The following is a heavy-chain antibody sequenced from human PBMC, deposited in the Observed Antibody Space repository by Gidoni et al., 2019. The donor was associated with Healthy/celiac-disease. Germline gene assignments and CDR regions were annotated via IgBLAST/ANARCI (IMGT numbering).Heavy chain of an antibody. CDR3: ARSMYSSSPNWFDP. J-gene: IGHJ5*02. D-gene: IGHD6-6*01. CDR2: ISSSSSYI. Sequence: EVQLVESGGGLVKPGGSLRLSCAASGFTFRSYSMNWVRQAPGKGLEWVSSISSSSSYIYYADSVKGRFTISRDNAKNSLYLQMNSLRAEDTAVYYCARSMYSSSPNWFDPWGQGTLVTVSS. CDR1: GFTFRSYS. V-gene: IGHV3-21*01.